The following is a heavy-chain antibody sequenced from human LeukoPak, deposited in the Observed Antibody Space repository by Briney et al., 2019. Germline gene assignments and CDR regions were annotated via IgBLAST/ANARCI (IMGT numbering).Heavy chain of an antibody. CDR1: GFTFSSYD. CDR2: IRYDGSNK. CDR3: VAELGY. Sequence: GGSLRLSCVASGFTFSSYDMYCVRQAPGKGLEWVAFIRYDGSNKNYADSVKGRFTISRDNSKNTLYLQMNSLRAEDTAVYYCVAELGYWGQGTLVTVSS. V-gene: IGHV3-30*02. J-gene: IGHJ4*02.